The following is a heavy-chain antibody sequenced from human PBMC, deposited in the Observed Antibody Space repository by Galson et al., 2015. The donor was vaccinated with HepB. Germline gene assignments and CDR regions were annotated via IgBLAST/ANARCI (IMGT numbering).Heavy chain of an antibody. J-gene: IGHJ5*02. CDR1: GGSFSGYY. CDR3: ARDRLYYYGSGSYGPFVFDP. D-gene: IGHD3-10*01. V-gene: IGHV4-4*07. Sequence: SETLSLTCAVYGGSFSGYYWSWIRQPPGKGLEWIGRIYTSGSTNYNPSLKSRVTMSVDTSKNQFSLKLSSVTAADTAVYYCARDRLYYYGSGSYGPFVFDPWGQGTLVTVSS. CDR2: IYTSGST.